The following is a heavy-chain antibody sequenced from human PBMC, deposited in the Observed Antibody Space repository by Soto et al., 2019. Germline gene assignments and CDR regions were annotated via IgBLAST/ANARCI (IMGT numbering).Heavy chain of an antibody. D-gene: IGHD4-17*01. CDR3: ARVGDYEKADY. Sequence: PSETLSLTCPFSGFSISSGGYSWSWIRQPPGKGLEWIGYMYHSGSTYYNPSLKSRVTISIDRSKNQFSLKLSSVTAADTAVYYCARVGDYEKADYWGQGTLVTVSS. CDR2: MYHSGST. J-gene: IGHJ4*02. V-gene: IGHV4-30-2*01. CDR1: GFSISSGGYS.